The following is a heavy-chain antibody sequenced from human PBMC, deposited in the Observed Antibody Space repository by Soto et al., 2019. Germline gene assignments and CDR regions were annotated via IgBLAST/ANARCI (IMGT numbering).Heavy chain of an antibody. V-gene: IGHV5-51*01. CDR2: IYPGDSDT. D-gene: IGHD6-13*01. Sequence: PGESLQISCKGSGYSFTSYWIGWVRQMPGKGLEWMGIIYPGDSDTRYSPSFQGQVTISADKSISTAYLQWSSLKASDTAIYYCARTAAAGKYYYGVDVWGQGTTVTVSS. CDR3: ARTAAAGKYYYGVDV. J-gene: IGHJ6*02. CDR1: GYSFTSYW.